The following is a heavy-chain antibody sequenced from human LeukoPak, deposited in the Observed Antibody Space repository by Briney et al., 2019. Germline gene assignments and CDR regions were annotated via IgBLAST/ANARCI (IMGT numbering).Heavy chain of an antibody. V-gene: IGHV3-7*01. J-gene: IGHJ6*03. Sequence: PGGSLRLSCVASGFTFSQYWMSWVRQAPGKGMEWEANIKHVVREKQDGSEKNYVDSVKGQFTISRDNAKNSLYLQMNSLRAEDTAVYYCARSGRGVDSFYFYMDVWGKGTTVTVSS. CDR1: GFTFSQYW. CDR2: IKHVVREKQDGSEK. CDR3: ARSGRGVDSFYFYMDV. D-gene: IGHD3-10*01.